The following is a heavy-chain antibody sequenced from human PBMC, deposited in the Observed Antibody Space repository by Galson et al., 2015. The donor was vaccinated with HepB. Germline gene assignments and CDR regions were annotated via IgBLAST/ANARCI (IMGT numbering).Heavy chain of an antibody. J-gene: IGHJ4*02. CDR2: IWFDGSNK. Sequence: SLRLSCAASGFSMSNYGMHWVRQAPGKGLEWVAVIWFDGSNKYYRYSVKGRFTISRDISKNTLYLQMNSLRVEDTAVYYCARAPTMEWLLDYWGQGTLVTVSS. CDR3: ARAPTMEWLLDY. D-gene: IGHD3-3*01. V-gene: IGHV3-33*01. CDR1: GFSMSNYG.